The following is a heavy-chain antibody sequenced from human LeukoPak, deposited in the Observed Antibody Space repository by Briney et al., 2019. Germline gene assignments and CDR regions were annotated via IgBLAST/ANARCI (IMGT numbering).Heavy chain of an antibody. V-gene: IGHV3-7*01. Sequence: QPGGSLRLSCAASGFTFSSYWMSWVRQAPGKGLEWVANIKQDGSEKYYVDSVKGRFTISRDNTKNSLYLQMNSLRAEDTAVYYCARVARYDFWSSNWFDPWGQGTLVTVSS. CDR3: ARVARYDFWSSNWFDP. D-gene: IGHD3-3*01. CDR2: IKQDGSEK. CDR1: GFTFSSYW. J-gene: IGHJ5*02.